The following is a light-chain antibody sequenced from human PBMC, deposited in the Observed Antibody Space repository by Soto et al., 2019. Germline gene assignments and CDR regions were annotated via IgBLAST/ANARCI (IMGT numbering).Light chain of an antibody. J-gene: IGKJ1*01. Sequence: DIQLTQSHSTLSGSVGDRVTITCRASQTISSWLAWYQQKPGKAPKLLIYKASTVKSGVPSRFSGSGSGTEFTLTISCLQPDDFATYYCQHYNSYSEAFGQGTKVDVK. CDR3: QHYNSYSEA. CDR2: KAS. CDR1: QTISSW. V-gene: IGKV1-5*03.